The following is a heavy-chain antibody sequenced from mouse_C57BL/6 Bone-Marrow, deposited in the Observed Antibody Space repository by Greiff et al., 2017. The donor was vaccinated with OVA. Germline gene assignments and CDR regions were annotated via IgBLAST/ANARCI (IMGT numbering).Heavy chain of an antibody. V-gene: IGHV1-26*01. CDR2: INPNNGGT. CDR3: AKPHLLRPYYFDY. Sequence: EVQLQQSGPELVKPGASVKISCKASGYTFTDYYMNWVKQSHGKSLEWIGDINPNNGGTSYNQKFKGKATLTVDKSSSTAYMELRSLTSEDSAVYYCAKPHLLRPYYFDYWGQGTTLTVSS. CDR1: GYTFTDYY. D-gene: IGHD1-1*01. J-gene: IGHJ2*01.